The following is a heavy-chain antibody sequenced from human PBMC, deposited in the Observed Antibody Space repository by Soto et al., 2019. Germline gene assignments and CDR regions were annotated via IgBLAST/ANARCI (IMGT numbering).Heavy chain of an antibody. Sequence: VQLMESGGGVVQPGRSLRLSCAASGFTFSSYAMHWVRQAPGKGLEWVSYISSSGSTIYYADSVKGRFTISRDNAKNSLYLQMNSLRAEDTAVYYCASGSSLLDYWGQGTLVTVSS. J-gene: IGHJ4*02. D-gene: IGHD6-6*01. CDR2: ISSSGSTI. CDR1: GFTFSSYA. CDR3: ASGSSLLDY. V-gene: IGHV3-48*03.